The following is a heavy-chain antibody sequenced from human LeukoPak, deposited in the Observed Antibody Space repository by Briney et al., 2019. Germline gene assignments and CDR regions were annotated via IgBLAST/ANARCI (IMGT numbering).Heavy chain of an antibody. Sequence: PGGSLRLSCAASGFTFSSYEMNWVRQAPGKGLEWVSYISTTGSSIYYADSVKGRFTISRENAKNSLYLQMNSLRPADTAVYYCARADPRGSYTPYFHYWGQGTLVTVSS. CDR1: GFTFSSYE. V-gene: IGHV3-48*03. J-gene: IGHJ4*02. CDR2: ISTTGSSI. D-gene: IGHD1-26*01. CDR3: ARADPRGSYTPYFHY.